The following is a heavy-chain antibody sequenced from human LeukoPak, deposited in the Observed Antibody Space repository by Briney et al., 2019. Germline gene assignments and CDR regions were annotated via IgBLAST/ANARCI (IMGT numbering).Heavy chain of an antibody. CDR2: IKEDGAEK. J-gene: IGHJ4*02. Sequence: GGSLRLSCAASGFRFSDYWMSWVRQAPGKGLEWVADIKEDGAEKYYVESVKGRFTIFRDNAKHSLHLQMNSLRVEDTAVYYCASGMTEFDYWGQATLVTVSS. V-gene: IGHV3-7*01. CDR1: GFRFSDYW. CDR3: ASGMTEFDY.